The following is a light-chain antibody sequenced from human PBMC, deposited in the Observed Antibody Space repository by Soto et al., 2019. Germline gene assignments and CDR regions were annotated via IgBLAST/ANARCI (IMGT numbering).Light chain of an antibody. J-gene: IGKJ3*01. Sequence: DIQMTQSPSSLSASVGDRLTITCQASHDITSYLNLYQHKPGKAPKLLIYDASILEAGVPPRFSGTGSGTDFTLTISGLQPEDVATYYCQHCDYLPIFGPGTTVDFK. V-gene: IGKV1-33*01. CDR2: DAS. CDR1: HDITSY. CDR3: QHCDYLPI.